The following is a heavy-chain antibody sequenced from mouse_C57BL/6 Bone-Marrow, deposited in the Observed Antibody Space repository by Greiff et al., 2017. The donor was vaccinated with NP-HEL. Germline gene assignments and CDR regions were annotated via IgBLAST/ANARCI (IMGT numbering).Heavy chain of an antibody. CDR2: IYPRSGNT. Sequence: VKLVESGAELARPGASVKLSCKASGYTFTSYGISWVKQRTGQGLEWIGEIYPRSGNTYYNEKFKGKATLTADKSSSTAYMELRSLTSEDSAVYFCSRHLITTVVPNWYFDVWGTGTTVTVSS. CDR3: SRHLITTVVPNWYFDV. J-gene: IGHJ1*03. D-gene: IGHD1-1*01. V-gene: IGHV1-81*01. CDR1: GYTFTSYG.